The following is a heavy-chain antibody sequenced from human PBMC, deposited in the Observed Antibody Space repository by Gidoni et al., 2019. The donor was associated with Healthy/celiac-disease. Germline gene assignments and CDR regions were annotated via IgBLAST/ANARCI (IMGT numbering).Heavy chain of an antibody. CDR1: GFTFSSYA. CDR2: ISGSGGST. CDR3: AKPKQQLVIHNWFDP. J-gene: IGHJ5*02. V-gene: IGHV3-23*01. Sequence: EVQLLESGGGLVQPGGSLRLSCAASGFTFSSYAMSWVRQAPGKGLEWVSAISGSGGSTYYAASVKGRFTISRDNSKNTLYLQMNSLRAEDTAVYYCAKPKQQLVIHNWFDPWGQGTLVTVSS. D-gene: IGHD6-13*01.